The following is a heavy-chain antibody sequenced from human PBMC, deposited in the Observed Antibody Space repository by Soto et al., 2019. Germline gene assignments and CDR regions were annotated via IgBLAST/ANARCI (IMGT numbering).Heavy chain of an antibody. Sequence: QVRLVESGGGVVQPGSSLRLSCAASGFTFISHGMHWVRQAPGKGLEWVALISYDGRDKYYADSVEGRFTISRDNSKKTVYPQLSSLRPEDTAVYYCAKDQGRIYNPFDYWGQGTLVTVSS. J-gene: IGHJ4*02. D-gene: IGHD1-1*01. CDR1: GFTFISHG. CDR3: AKDQGRIYNPFDY. CDR2: ISYDGRDK. V-gene: IGHV3-30*18.